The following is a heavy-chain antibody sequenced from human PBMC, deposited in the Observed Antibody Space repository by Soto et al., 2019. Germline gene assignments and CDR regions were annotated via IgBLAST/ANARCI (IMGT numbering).Heavy chain of an antibody. J-gene: IGHJ6*02. D-gene: IGHD6-6*01. V-gene: IGHV1-18*04. Sequence: ASVKVSCKASGYTFTGYYMHWVRQATGQGLEWMGWISAYNGNTNYAQKLQGRVTMTTDTSTSTAYMGLRSLRSDDTAVYYCARAPRIAARLGVRSGYYYGMDVWGQGTTVTV. CDR3: ARAPRIAARLGVRSGYYYGMDV. CDR1: GYTFTGYY. CDR2: ISAYNGNT.